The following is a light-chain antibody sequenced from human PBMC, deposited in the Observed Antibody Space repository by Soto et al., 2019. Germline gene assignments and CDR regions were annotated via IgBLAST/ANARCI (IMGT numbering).Light chain of an antibody. CDR3: QQYGSSPLWT. Sequence: EIVLTQSPGTLSLSPGERAAVSCRASQSVDTLYLAWYQQLPGQAPRLLIRGTSRRATGIPDRFSGSGSGTDFTLTISRLEPEDFAVYYCQQYGSSPLWTFGQGTKWIS. CDR2: GTS. J-gene: IGKJ1*01. V-gene: IGKV3-20*01. CDR1: QSVDTLY.